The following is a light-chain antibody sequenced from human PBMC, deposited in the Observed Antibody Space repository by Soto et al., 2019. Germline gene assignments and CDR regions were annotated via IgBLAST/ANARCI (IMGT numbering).Light chain of an antibody. CDR1: QSINSW. CDR2: AAA. J-gene: IGKJ2*01. Sequence: DIQMTQSPSTLSASVGDRVTITCRASQSINSWLAWYQQKPGKAPKLLIYAAASLQSGVPSRFSGSESGTEFTLTISSLQPDDFATYYCQQCHTSPYTFGQGTKLEIK. V-gene: IGKV1-5*01. CDR3: QQCHTSPYT.